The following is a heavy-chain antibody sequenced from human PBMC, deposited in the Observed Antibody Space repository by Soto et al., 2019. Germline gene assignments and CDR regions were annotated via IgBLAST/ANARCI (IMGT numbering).Heavy chain of an antibody. V-gene: IGHV1-18*04. D-gene: IGHD5-18*01. Sequence: ASVKVSCTASGYTFPSYGITWVRQAPGQGLEWMGWISAYNGNTNSVQKLQGRVTMTTDTSTSTAYMELRSLRSDDTAVYYWARTSPDTAMVPLAYWGQGTLVTV. CDR2: ISAYNGNT. J-gene: IGHJ4*02. CDR3: ARTSPDTAMVPLAY. CDR1: GYTFPSYG.